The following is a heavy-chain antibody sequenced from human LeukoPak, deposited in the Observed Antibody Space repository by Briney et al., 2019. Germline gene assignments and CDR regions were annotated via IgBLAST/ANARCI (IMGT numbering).Heavy chain of an antibody. V-gene: IGHV3-43*02. J-gene: IGHJ4*02. D-gene: IGHD2-8*01. CDR3: AKAGCTTSICYANY. Sequence: GGSLRLSCAASGFTFDGHAMHWVRQAPGKGLEWVSFITGDGGATYYADSVKGRFTISRDNSKTSLYLQMSSLRTEDTALYYCAKAGCTTSICYANYWGQGTLVTVSS. CDR1: GFTFDGHA. CDR2: ITGDGGAT.